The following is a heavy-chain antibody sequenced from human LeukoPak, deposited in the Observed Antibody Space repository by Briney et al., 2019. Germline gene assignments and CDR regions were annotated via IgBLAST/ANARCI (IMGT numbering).Heavy chain of an antibody. CDR2: INWNGGST. CDR1: GFTFDDYG. CDR3: ARDYGGTGGDAFDI. Sequence: PGGSLRHSSVESGFTFDDYGMSWVRQAPGKGLEWVSGINWNGGSTGYADSVKGRFTISRDNAKNSLYLQMNSLRAEDTALYYCARDYGGTGGDAFDIWGQGTMVTVSS. V-gene: IGHV3-20*03. D-gene: IGHD4/OR15-4a*01. J-gene: IGHJ3*02.